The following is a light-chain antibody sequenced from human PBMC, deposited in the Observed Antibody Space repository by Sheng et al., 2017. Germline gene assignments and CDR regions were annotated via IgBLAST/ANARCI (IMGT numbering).Light chain of an antibody. CDR2: QDN. Sequence: SYELTQPPSVSVSPGQTASITCSGDKLGDNYASWYQQKPGQSPVLVIYQDNKRPSGIPERFSGSSSGDTATLTISGTQAMDEADYYCQAWAGSTAVFGGGDQAERP. CDR3: QAWAGSTAV. J-gene: IGLJ2*01. V-gene: IGLV3-1*01. CDR1: KLGDNY.